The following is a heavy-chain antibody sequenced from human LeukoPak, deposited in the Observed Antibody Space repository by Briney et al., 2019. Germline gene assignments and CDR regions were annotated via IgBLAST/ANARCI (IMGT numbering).Heavy chain of an antibody. J-gene: IGHJ4*02. V-gene: IGHV3-23*01. CDR2: ISGSGGST. D-gene: IGHD3-9*01. CDR1: GFTFSNYA. Sequence: GGSLRLSCVASGFTFSNYAMTWVRQAPGKGLEWVSAISGSGGSTYYADSVKGRFTISRDNSKNTLYLQMNSLRAEDTAVYYCAKEYYDILTGYPFDYWGQGTLVTVSS. CDR3: AKEYYDILTGYPFDY.